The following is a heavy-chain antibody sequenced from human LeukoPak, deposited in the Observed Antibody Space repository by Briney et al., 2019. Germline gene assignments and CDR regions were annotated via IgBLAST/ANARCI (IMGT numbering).Heavy chain of an antibody. CDR3: ARSGVSGYSSGYYGGGYYYMDV. Sequence: SETPSLTCSDFGGSISSSGHYWVWVRQPPGKGLEWIGSINYSGSFYYNPSLKSRVTIFVDASKNQFSLELTSVTAADTAVYYCARSGVSGYSSGYYGGGYYYMDVWGKGTTVTVSS. CDR2: INYSGSF. D-gene: IGHD6-19*01. J-gene: IGHJ6*03. V-gene: IGHV4-39*01. CDR1: GGSISSSGHY.